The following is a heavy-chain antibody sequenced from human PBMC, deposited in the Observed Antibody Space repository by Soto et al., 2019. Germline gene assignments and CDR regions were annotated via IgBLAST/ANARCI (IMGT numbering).Heavy chain of an antibody. CDR2: IIPMFGTA. CDR3: ARGSRDCSGGTCFPVPTAEYFRH. V-gene: IGHV1-69*01. D-gene: IGHD2-15*01. CDR1: GGTFSSHV. J-gene: IGHJ1*01. Sequence: QVQLVQSGPEVKKPGSSVKVSCKASGGTFSSHVFTWVRQAPGRGLEWMGGIIPMFGTANHAQKFQGRVTLIADESTNTAYLELSSLRSEDTAVYYCARGSRDCSGGTCFPVPTAEYFRHWGQGTLITVSS.